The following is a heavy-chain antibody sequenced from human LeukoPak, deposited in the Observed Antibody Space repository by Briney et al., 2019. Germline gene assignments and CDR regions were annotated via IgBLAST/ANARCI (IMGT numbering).Heavy chain of an antibody. Sequence: KPSETLSLTCTVSGGSVSSANYYWSWIRQPPGKGLEWIGYIYYSGSTYYNPSLKSRVTISVDTSKNQFSLKLSSVTAADTAVYYCARDRRGPDTAMVTGWFDPWGQGTLVTVSS. CDR2: IYYSGST. CDR1: GGSVSSANYY. V-gene: IGHV4-30-4*08. J-gene: IGHJ5*02. D-gene: IGHD5-18*01. CDR3: ARDRRGPDTAMVTGWFDP.